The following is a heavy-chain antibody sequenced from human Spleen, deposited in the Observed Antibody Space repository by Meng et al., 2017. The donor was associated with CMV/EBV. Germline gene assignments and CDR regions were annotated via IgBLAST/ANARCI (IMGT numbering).Heavy chain of an antibody. V-gene: IGHV3-11*04. CDR2: ISSSGSTI. CDR3: ARDATDYYYYGMDV. D-gene: IGHD2-21*02. J-gene: IGHJ6*02. Sequence: GESLKISCAASGFTFSDYYMSWIRQAPGKGLEWVSYISSSGSTIYYADSLKGRFTISRDNAKSSLYLQMNSLRAEDTAVYYCARDATDYYYYGMDVWGQGTTVTVSS. CDR1: GFTFSDYY.